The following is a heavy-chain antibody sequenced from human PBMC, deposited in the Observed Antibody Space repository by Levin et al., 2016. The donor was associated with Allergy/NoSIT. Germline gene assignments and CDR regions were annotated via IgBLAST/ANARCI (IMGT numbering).Heavy chain of an antibody. V-gene: IGHV3-64D*06. CDR3: VKAEALRNTYYDFRYYYYYMDV. Sequence: GGSLRLSCSASGFTFSSYTMHWVRQAPGKGLEYVSAISSNGGNTYYADSVKGRFTISRDNSKNTLYLQMSSLRAEDTAVYYCVKAEALRNTYYDFRYYYYYMDVWGKGTTVTVSS. CDR2: ISSNGGNT. J-gene: IGHJ6*03. CDR1: GFTFSSYT. D-gene: IGHD3-3*01.